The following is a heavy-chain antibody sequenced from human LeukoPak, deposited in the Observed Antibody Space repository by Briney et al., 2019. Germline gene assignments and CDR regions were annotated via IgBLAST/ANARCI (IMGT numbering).Heavy chain of an antibody. V-gene: IGHV3-74*01. CDR2: INSDGSST. CDR1: GFTFSSYW. CDR3: TSYGDLPFDY. J-gene: IGHJ4*02. Sequence: GGSLRLSCAASGFTFSSYWMHWVRQAPGEGLVWVSRINSDGSSTSYADSVKGRFTISRDNAKNTLYLQMNSLRAEDTAVYYCTSYGDLPFDYWGQGTLVTVSS. D-gene: IGHD4-17*01.